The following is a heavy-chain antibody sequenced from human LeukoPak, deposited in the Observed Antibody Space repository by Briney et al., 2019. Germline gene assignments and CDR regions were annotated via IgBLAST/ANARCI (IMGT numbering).Heavy chain of an antibody. V-gene: IGHV3-23*01. D-gene: IGHD1-26*01. CDR3: ATSTRSGSFPYFDY. CDR2: ISGSGGST. Sequence: GGSLRLSCAASGFTFSSYAMSWVRQAPGKGLEWVSGISGSGGSTYYADSAKGRFTISRDNFKKTLYLQVNNLRAEDTAVYYCATSTRSGSFPYFDYWGQGTLVTVSS. J-gene: IGHJ4*02. CDR1: GFTFSSYA.